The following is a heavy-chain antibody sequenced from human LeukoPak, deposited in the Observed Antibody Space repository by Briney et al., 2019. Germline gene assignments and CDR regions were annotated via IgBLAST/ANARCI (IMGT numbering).Heavy chain of an antibody. CDR3: TSLKDIVLVVTANSEDFFDY. D-gene: IGHD2-15*01. V-gene: IGHV3-73*01. J-gene: IGHJ4*02. CDR1: GFTFSFFA. CDR2: IRSKANSYAT. Sequence: GGSLRLSCAASGFTFSFFAMNWVRQASGEGLEWVGRIRSKANSYATGYAASVKGRFTISRDDSKNTAYLQMNSLKTEDTAMYYCTSLKDIVLVVTANSEDFFDYWGQGILVTVSS.